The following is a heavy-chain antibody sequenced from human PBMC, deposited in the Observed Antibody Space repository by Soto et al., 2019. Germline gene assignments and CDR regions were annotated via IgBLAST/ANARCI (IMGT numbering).Heavy chain of an antibody. CDR3: ARVVRHNWFDP. V-gene: IGHV4-30-2*01. CDR1: GGSISSGGYS. CDR2: IYHSGST. Sequence: SETLSLTCAVSGGSISSGGYSWSWIRQPPGKGLEWIGYIYHSGSTYYNPSLKSRVTISVDRSKNQFSLKLGSVTAADTAVYYCARVVRHNWFDPWGQGTLVTVSS. J-gene: IGHJ5*02. D-gene: IGHD3-22*01.